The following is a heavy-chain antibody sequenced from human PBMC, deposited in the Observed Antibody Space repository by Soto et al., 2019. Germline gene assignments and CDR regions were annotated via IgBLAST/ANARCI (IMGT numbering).Heavy chain of an antibody. CDR1: GFTFSSYA. J-gene: IGHJ4*02. Sequence: EVQLLESGGGLVQPGGSLRLSCAASGFTFSSYAMSWVRQAPGKGLEWVSAISGSGGSTYYADSVKGRFTISRDNSKNTLYLQMNSLRAEDTAVYYCAILPPPDYGDYHPGEPTVDYWGQGTLVTVSS. D-gene: IGHD4-17*01. CDR3: AILPPPDYGDYHPGEPTVDY. V-gene: IGHV3-23*01. CDR2: ISGSGGST.